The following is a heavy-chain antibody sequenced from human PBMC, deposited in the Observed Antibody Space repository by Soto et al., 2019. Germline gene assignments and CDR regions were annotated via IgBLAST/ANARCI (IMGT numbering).Heavy chain of an antibody. D-gene: IGHD6-25*01. CDR1: GGSISTYY. CDR2: ISANGNT. Sequence: VQLQESGPGLVKPSETLSLTCTVSGGSISTYYWSWIRQPAGKGLEWIGRISANGNTYFNPSLWSRVTMSTDTSKTQFSLKLSSVTAADTAEYYCARGGGPPWFDAWSQGTLVTVSS. J-gene: IGHJ5*02. CDR3: ARGGGPPWFDA. V-gene: IGHV4-4*07.